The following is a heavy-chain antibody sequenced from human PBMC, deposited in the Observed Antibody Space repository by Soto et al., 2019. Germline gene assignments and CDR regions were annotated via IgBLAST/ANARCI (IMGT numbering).Heavy chain of an antibody. Sequence: ASVKVSCKASGYTFTNFGISWVRQAPGQGLEWMGWISSYNGNTNYAQNFQGRVTMTTDTSASTAYMELSSLRSEDTAVYYCARDLGGWPDYCGQGTLVTVSS. CDR3: ARDLGGWPDY. CDR2: ISSYNGNT. V-gene: IGHV1-18*01. D-gene: IGHD2-15*01. CDR1: GYTFTNFG. J-gene: IGHJ4*02.